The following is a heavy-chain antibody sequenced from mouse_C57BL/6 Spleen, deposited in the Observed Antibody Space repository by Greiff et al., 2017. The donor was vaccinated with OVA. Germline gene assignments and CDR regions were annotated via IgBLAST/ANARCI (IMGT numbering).Heavy chain of an antibody. CDR2: INPNNGGT. D-gene: IGHD1-1*02. V-gene: IGHV1-26*01. Sequence: EVQLQQSGPELVKPGASVKISCKASGYTFTDYYMNWVKQSHGKSLEWIGDINPNNGGTSYNQKFKGKATLTVDKSSSTAYMELRSLTSEDSAVYYCAREGNGQAWFAYWGQGTLVTVSA. J-gene: IGHJ3*01. CDR3: AREGNGQAWFAY. CDR1: GYTFTDYY.